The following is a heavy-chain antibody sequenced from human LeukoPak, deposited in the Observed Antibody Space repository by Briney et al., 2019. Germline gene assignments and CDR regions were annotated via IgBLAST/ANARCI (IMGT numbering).Heavy chain of an antibody. CDR3: ARAQGWQLLFYYIDV. J-gene: IGHJ6*03. D-gene: IGHD2-15*01. Sequence: GGSLRLSCAASGFTFDHYAMHWVRQSPGKGLESVAIISYDGTKTHYTHSVKGRFTISRDNSRNTLSLQMNSLRRDDTALYYCARAQGWQLLFYYIDVWGKGTTVTVSS. V-gene: IGHV3-30*04. CDR2: ISYDGTKT. CDR1: GFTFDHYA.